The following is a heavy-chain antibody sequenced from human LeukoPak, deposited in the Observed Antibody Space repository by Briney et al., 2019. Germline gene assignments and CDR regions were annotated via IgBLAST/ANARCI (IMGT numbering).Heavy chain of an antibody. CDR3: ARESSHGYSIDY. J-gene: IGHJ4*02. V-gene: IGHV4-4*07. D-gene: IGHD5-18*01. Sequence: SETLSLTCTLSGGSISSYYWSWIRQPAGEGLEWIGRIYTSGSTNYNPSLKSRVTMSVDTSKNQFSLKLSSVTAADTAVYYCARESSHGYSIDYWGQGTLVTVSS. CDR1: GGSISSYY. CDR2: IYTSGST.